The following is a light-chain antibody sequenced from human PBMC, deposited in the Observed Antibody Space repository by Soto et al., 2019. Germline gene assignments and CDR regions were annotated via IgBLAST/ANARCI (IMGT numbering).Light chain of an antibody. CDR2: AAS. V-gene: IGKV1-27*01. CDR1: QSISNY. CDR3: QKYNSARWT. J-gene: IGKJ1*01. Sequence: DIQMTQSPSPLSASVGDRVTITCRASQSISNYLAWYQQIPGKVPRLLIYAASTLQSGVPSRFSGSGSGTDFTLTISSLQPEDVATYYCQKYNSARWTFGLGTKVDIK.